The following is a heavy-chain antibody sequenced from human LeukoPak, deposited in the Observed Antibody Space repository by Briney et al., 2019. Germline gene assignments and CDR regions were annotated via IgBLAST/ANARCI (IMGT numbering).Heavy chain of an antibody. D-gene: IGHD3-3*01. CDR3: ASSPRESGYYYFDY. Sequence: SETLSLTCTVSGGSISSGGYYWSWIRQHPGKGLEWIGYIYYSGSTYYNPSLKSRVTMSVDTSKNHFSLKLSSVTAADTAVYYCASSPRESGYYYFDYWGQGTLVTASS. J-gene: IGHJ4*02. CDR2: IYYSGST. V-gene: IGHV4-31*03. CDR1: GGSISSGGYY.